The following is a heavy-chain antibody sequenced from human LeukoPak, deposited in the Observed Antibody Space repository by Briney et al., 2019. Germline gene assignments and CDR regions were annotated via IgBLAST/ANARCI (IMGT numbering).Heavy chain of an antibody. J-gene: IGHJ6*02. D-gene: IGHD1-7*01. Sequence: GGSLRLSCVASGFTFGSYAMTWIRQAPGKGLEWVGFIRSKAYGETADYAASVKGRFTISRDDSKAIAYLQMNSLKIEDTAVYYCTTDEDWNYARKDVWGQGATVIVSS. CDR2: IRSKAYGETA. V-gene: IGHV3-49*03. CDR1: GFTFGSYA. CDR3: TTDEDWNYARKDV.